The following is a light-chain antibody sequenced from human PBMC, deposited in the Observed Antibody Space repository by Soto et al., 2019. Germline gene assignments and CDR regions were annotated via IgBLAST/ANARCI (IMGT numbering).Light chain of an antibody. CDR2: DAS. CDR3: QQYNSYPST. Sequence: DIQVTQSPSTLSASVGDRVTITCRASQSIGSWLAWYQQTPGKAPKLLIFDASSLETGVPSRFSGCGSGTDFTLTITSLQPDDFATYYCQQYNSYPSTFGQGTKVEV. J-gene: IGKJ1*01. CDR1: QSIGSW. V-gene: IGKV1-5*01.